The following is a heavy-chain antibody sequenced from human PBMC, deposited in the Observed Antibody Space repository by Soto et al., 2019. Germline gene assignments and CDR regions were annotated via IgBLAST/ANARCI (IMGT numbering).Heavy chain of an antibody. CDR1: GFTFSSYA. V-gene: IGHV3-30-3*01. D-gene: IGHD3-22*01. J-gene: IGHJ6*02. CDR3: ARDGWLFQSYYYYGMDV. Sequence: PGGSLILSCAASGFTFSSYAMHWVRQAPGKGLEWVAVISYDGSNKYYADSVKGRFTISRDNSKNTLYLQMNSLRAEDTAVYYCARDGWLFQSYYYYGMDVWGQGTTVTVSS. CDR2: ISYDGSNK.